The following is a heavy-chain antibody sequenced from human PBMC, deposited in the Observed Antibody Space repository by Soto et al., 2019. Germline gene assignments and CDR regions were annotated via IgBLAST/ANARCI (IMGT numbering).Heavy chain of an antibody. CDR1: GFTVSSKF. V-gene: IGHV3-53*02. CDR2: IYVGDNT. D-gene: IGHD6-13*01. J-gene: IGHJ2*01. CDR3: ASDGSPTSSRPFWYFDL. Sequence: EVQLVETGGGLIQPGGSLRLSCEGSGFTVSSKFMNWVRQTPGKGLEWVSVIYVGDNTYYADYVEGRFTISRDNAENTVYPQMNRLRAVDTAVYYCASDGSPTSSRPFWYFDLWGRGTLVTVSS.